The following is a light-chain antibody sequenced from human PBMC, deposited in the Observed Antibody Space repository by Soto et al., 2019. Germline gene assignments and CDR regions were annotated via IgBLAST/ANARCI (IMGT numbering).Light chain of an antibody. J-gene: IGKJ5*01. Sequence: EMVMTQSPAILSVSPGESATLSSRDSQSVNSNYLAWYQQHPGQPPRLLIYGISTRATGIPARFSGSGSGTEFRLTISSLQSEDFAVYYCQQYSKWPITFGQGTRLEI. CDR1: QSVNSN. CDR2: GIS. V-gene: IGKV3-15*01. CDR3: QQYSKWPIT.